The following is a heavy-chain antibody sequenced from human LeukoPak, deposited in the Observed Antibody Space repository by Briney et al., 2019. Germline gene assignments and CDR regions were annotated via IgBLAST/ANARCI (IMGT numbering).Heavy chain of an antibody. CDR2: INPSGDFR. J-gene: IGHJ6*03. CDR1: GYTFGTHW. D-gene: IGHD6-25*01. CDR3: ARDSSGWHYYYMDV. V-gene: IGHV1-46*01. Sequence: GASVKVSCKASGYTFGTHWMHWVRQAPGQGLEWMAIINPSGDFRSYAQKFQGRVTMTRDTSISIAYMELSRLRSDDTAVYYCARDSSGWHYYYMDVWGKGTTVTVSS.